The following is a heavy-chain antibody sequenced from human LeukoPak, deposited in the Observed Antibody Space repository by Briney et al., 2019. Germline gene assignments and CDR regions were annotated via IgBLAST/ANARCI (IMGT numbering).Heavy chain of an antibody. J-gene: IGHJ4*02. CDR3: ARDSYSSSSSGGFDY. V-gene: IGHV3-30-3*01. CDR2: ISYDGSNK. CDR1: GFTFSSNA. D-gene: IGHD6-6*01. Sequence: GGSLRLSCAASGFTFSSNAVHWVRQAPGKGLEWVAVISYDGSNKFYADSVKGRFTISRDNSKNTLYLQMNSLRAEDTAVYYCARDSYSSSSSGGFDYWGQGTLVTVSS.